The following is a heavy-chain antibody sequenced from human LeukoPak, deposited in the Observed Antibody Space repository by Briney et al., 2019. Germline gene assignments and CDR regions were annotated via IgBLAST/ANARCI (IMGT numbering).Heavy chain of an antibody. V-gene: IGHV4-39*01. J-gene: IGHJ3*02. CDR3: VRGGQGDGHSADEGFDI. CDR1: SASISSTNYN. D-gene: IGHD5-18*01. Sequence: SETLSLTCTVSSASISSTNYNWGWLRQPPGKGPEWIGNIYFSGTTYYNPSLKSRVIISVDTSKNQFSLKLSSVTAADTAVYYCVRGGQGDGHSADEGFDIWGQGTMVTVS. CDR2: IYFSGTT.